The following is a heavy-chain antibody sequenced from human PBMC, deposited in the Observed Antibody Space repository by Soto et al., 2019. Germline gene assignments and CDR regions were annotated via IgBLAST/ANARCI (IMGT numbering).Heavy chain of an antibody. Sequence: QVQLQQWGAGLLKPSETLSLTCAVYGGSFSGYYWNWIRQPPGKGLEWIGEINHSGSTNYNPSLKSRVTISVDTSKNQSSLKLSSVAAADTAVYYCARCWGRIFDSWGQGTLVTVSS. CDR3: ARCWGRIFDS. J-gene: IGHJ4*02. V-gene: IGHV4-34*01. CDR2: INHSGST. D-gene: IGHD7-27*01. CDR1: GGSFSGYY.